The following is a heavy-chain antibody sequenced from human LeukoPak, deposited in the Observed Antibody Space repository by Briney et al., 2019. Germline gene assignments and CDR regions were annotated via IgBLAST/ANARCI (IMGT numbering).Heavy chain of an antibody. CDR3: ATSGSG. CDR2: IKEDGSEK. CDR1: GFTFSSYA. J-gene: IGHJ4*02. D-gene: IGHD3-10*01. V-gene: IGHV3-7*01. Sequence: GGSLRLSCAASGFTFSSYAMSWVRQAPGKGLEWVANIKEDGSEKYYVDSVKGRFTISRDNAKNSLYLQMNSLRADDTAVYYCATSGSGWGQGTLVTVSS.